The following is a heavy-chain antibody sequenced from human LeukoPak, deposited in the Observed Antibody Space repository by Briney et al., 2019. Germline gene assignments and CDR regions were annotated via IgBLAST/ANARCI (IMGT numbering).Heavy chain of an antibody. J-gene: IGHJ4*02. V-gene: IGHV3-7*01. CDR1: GFTFSSYW. D-gene: IGHD6-13*01. CDR3: ARFPEGSSTWSIDF. CDR2: IKQDGSEK. Sequence: GGSLRFSCAASGFTFSSYWMSWVRQAPGKGLEWVANIKQDGSEKYYVDSVKGRFTISRDNAKNSLYLQMNTLRAEDTAVYYCARFPEGSSTWSIDFWGQGTLVTVSS.